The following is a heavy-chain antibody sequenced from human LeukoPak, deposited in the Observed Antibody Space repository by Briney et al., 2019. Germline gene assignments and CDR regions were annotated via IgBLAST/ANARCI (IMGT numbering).Heavy chain of an antibody. D-gene: IGHD3-10*01. Sequence: ASVKVSCKASGYTFTIYYIHWVRQAPGQGLEWMGIINPSGGSTSYAQKFQGRVTMTRDTSTSTVYMDLSSLRSEDTAVYYCAGAGIFDYWGQGTLVTVSS. CDR3: AGAGIFDY. CDR2: INPSGGST. CDR1: GYTFTIYY. J-gene: IGHJ4*02. V-gene: IGHV1-46*01.